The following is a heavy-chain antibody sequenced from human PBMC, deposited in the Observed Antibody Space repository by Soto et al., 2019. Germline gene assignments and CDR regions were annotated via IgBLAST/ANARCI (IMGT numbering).Heavy chain of an antibody. Sequence: EVQLLDSGGGLVQPGGSLRLSCAASGFTFNNYAMNWVRQAPGKGLEWVATISGTGGSTYYADSVKGRFTISRDNSKNTLYLQMNSLRVEYKAVYYCAKDRLGGNFDYWGQGTQVTVSS. CDR1: GFTFNNYA. J-gene: IGHJ4*02. CDR2: ISGTGGST. V-gene: IGHV3-23*01. CDR3: AKDRLGGNFDY.